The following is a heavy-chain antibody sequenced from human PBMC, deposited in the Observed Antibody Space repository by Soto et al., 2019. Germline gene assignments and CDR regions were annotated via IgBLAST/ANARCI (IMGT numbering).Heavy chain of an antibody. Sequence: SETLSLTCSLSGDSIRGGGHYWNWIRQFPGKGLEWIGYVYHSGSTHYNPSLRGRLTISIDTSKNQFALRLISVTAADTALYYCARDTGLAPTVWGYWGHGTQVTVS. D-gene: IGHD7-27*01. V-gene: IGHV4-31*03. CDR2: VYHSGST. CDR3: ARDTGLAPTVWGY. CDR1: GDSIRGGGHY. J-gene: IGHJ4*03.